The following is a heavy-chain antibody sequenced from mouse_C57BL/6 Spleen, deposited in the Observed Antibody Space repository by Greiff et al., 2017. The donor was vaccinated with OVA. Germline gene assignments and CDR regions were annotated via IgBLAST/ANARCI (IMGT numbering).Heavy chain of an antibody. CDR2: INPGSGGT. CDR3: ARRDGYYLDFDY. Sequence: QVQLQQSGAELVRPGTSVKVSCKASGYAFTNYLIEWVKQRPGQGLEWIGVINPGSGGTNYNEKFKGKATLTADKSSSTAYMQLSSLTSEDSAVYFCARRDGYYLDFDYWGQGTTLTVSS. J-gene: IGHJ2*01. CDR1: GYAFTNYL. D-gene: IGHD2-3*01. V-gene: IGHV1-54*01.